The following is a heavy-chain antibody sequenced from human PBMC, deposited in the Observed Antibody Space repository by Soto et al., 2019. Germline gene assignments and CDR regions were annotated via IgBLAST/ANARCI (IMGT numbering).Heavy chain of an antibody. CDR2: IYYSGST. CDR3: AREEIAAAGYWFDP. J-gene: IGHJ5*02. Sequence: QVQLQESGPGLVKPSQTLSLTCTVSGGSISSGGYYWSWIREHPGKGLEWIGYIYYSGSTYYNPSLKSLVTISVDTSKNQFSLKLSSVTAADTAVYYCAREEIAAAGYWFDPWGQGTRVTVSS. CDR1: GGSISSGGYY. V-gene: IGHV4-31*01. D-gene: IGHD6-13*01.